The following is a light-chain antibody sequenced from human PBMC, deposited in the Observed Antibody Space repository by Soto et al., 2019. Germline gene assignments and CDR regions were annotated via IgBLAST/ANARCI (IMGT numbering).Light chain of an antibody. CDR3: AAWDASLSACV. V-gene: IGLV1-47*02. CDR2: YNN. CDR1: DSNIGSNS. J-gene: IGLJ1*01. Sequence: QAVLTQPPSASGTAGQVVTISCSGGDSNIGSNSVYWYQHLPRMAPKLLIYYNNQRPSGVPDRFSGSRSGTSPSLAIVGLRYEDEAVYYCAAWDASLSACVFGNGTKLTVL.